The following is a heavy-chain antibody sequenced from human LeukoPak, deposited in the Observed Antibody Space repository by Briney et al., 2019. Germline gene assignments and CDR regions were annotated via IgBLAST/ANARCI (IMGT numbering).Heavy chain of an antibody. CDR3: ARDHSVGDIAWWFDP. Sequence: ASVKVSCKASGYTFTGYYMHWVRQAPGQGLEWMGWINPNSGGTNYAQKFQGRVTLTRDMSTTTDYMELRSLTSEDTAVYYCARDHSVGDIAWWFDPWGQGTLVSVSS. D-gene: IGHD3-10*01. CDR2: INPNSGGT. CDR1: GYTFTGYY. V-gene: IGHV1-2*02. J-gene: IGHJ5*02.